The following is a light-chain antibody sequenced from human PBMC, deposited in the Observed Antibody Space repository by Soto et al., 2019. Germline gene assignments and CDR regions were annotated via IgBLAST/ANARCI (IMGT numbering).Light chain of an antibody. V-gene: IGLV1-44*01. CDR1: SPNIGSNT. J-gene: IGLJ1*01. Sequence: QSVLTQPPSASGTPGQRATIYCSGSSPNIGSNTVSLYHQLPGTAPKLLIYSNNQRPSGVPDRFSCSKSGTSASLAISGLQSEDEADNYCVECDGRLNDHVFGTGT. CDR3: VECDGRLNDHV. CDR2: SNN.